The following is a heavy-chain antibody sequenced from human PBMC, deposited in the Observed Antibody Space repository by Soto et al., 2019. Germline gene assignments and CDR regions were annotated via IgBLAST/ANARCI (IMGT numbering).Heavy chain of an antibody. Sequence: QVQLVQSGAEEKKPGASVKVSCKASGYTFTSYAMHWVRQAPGQRLEWMGWINAGNGNTKYSQKFQGRVTITRDTAASTAYIELSSLRSEDTAVYYCARDRHSSSWAYYYYYGMDVWGQGTTVTVSS. D-gene: IGHD6-13*01. CDR1: GYTFTSYA. CDR3: ARDRHSSSWAYYYYYGMDV. CDR2: INAGNGNT. V-gene: IGHV1-3*05. J-gene: IGHJ6*02.